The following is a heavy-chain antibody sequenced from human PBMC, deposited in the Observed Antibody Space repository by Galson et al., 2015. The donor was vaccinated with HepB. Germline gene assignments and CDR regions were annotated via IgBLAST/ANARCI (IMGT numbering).Heavy chain of an antibody. Sequence: ETLSLTCNVSGGSISNMSYHWGWIRQPPGKGLEWIGSIYYSGSTYYKPSLKSRVAISVDTSKNQFSLKLSSVTAADTAVYYCASIAVVYFHAMDVWGQGTTVTVSS. D-gene: IGHD6-19*01. V-gene: IGHV4-39*01. CDR3: ASIAVVYFHAMDV. J-gene: IGHJ6*02. CDR2: IYYSGST. CDR1: GGSISNMSYH.